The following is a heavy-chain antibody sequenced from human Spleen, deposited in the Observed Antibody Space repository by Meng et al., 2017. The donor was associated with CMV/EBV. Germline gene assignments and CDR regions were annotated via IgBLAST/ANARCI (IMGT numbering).Heavy chain of an antibody. CDR1: GFTFSSYA. V-gene: IGHV3-30-3*01. CDR3: ARVAAAGTGFDF. D-gene: IGHD6-13*01. Sequence: GESLKISCAASGFTFSSYAMHWVRQAPGKGLEWVAVISYDGSNKYYADSVKGRFTISRDNAKNSLYLQMNSLRVDDTALYYCARVAAAGTGFDFWGQGTLVTVSS. J-gene: IGHJ4*02. CDR2: ISYDGSNK.